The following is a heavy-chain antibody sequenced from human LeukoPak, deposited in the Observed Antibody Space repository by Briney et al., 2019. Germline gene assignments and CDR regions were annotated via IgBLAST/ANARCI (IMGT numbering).Heavy chain of an antibody. V-gene: IGHV3-23*01. CDR3: AKYTRVPYFDY. CDR1: GFTFSSYA. D-gene: IGHD2-2*02. J-gene: IGHJ4*02. Sequence: GGSLRLSCAASGFTFSSYAMSWVRRAPGTGLEWVSAISGSGGSTYYADSVKGRFTISRDNSKNTLYLQMNSLRAEDTAVYYCAKYTRVPYFDYWGQGTLVTVSS. CDR2: ISGSGGST.